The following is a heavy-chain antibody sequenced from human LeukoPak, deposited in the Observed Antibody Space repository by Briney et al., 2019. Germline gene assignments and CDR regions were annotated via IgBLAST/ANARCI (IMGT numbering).Heavy chain of an antibody. D-gene: IGHD3-9*01. CDR2: INAGNGNT. CDR1: GYTFTSYA. Sequence: ASVKVSCKASGYTFTSYAMHWVRQAPGQRLEWMGWINAGNGNTKYSQKFQGRVTITRDTSASTAYMELSSLRSEDTAVYYCASSPILLPGYGTGGQGPLVTVSS. CDR3: ASSPILLPGYGT. V-gene: IGHV1-3*01. J-gene: IGHJ4*02.